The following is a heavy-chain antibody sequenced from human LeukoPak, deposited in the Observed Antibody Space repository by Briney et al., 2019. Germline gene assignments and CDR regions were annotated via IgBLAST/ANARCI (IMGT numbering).Heavy chain of an antibody. D-gene: IGHD5-18*01. CDR1: GYTFSGYF. Sequence: GASVKVSCKASGYTFSGYFIHWVRQAPGQGLEWMGTINPSNSYTSYAQKFQGRVTMTRDASTSTVYMELSSLRSEDTAVYCCARAYTYGLGYWGQGIPVTVSS. J-gene: IGHJ4*02. CDR3: ARAYTYGLGY. V-gene: IGHV1-46*01. CDR2: INPSNSYT.